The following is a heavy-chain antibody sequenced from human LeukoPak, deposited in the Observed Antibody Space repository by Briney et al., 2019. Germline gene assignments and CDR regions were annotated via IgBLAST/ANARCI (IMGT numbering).Heavy chain of an antibody. CDR2: ISGYNGDT. J-gene: IGHJ4*02. V-gene: IGHV1-18*01. CDR1: GYTFISYG. Sequence: ASVKVSCKASGYTFISYGVTWVRQAPGQGLEWMGWISGYNGDTNYAQNLQGRVTMTTDTSTSTANMELRSLRSDDTAVYYCATGEGYPPRFDNWGQGTLVTVSS. CDR3: ATGEGYPPRFDN. D-gene: IGHD5-24*01.